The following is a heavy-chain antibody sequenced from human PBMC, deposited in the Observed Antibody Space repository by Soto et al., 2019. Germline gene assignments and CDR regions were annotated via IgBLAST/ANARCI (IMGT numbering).Heavy chain of an antibody. Sequence: SVKVSCKASGGTFSNYALDWVRQAPGQGLEWMGGIIPIFGTVRHAQNFQGRVTITADESTATAYMELSSLRYEDTAVYYCAKLGSVNSGYLMWVDYWGQGTLVTVSS. V-gene: IGHV1-69*13. J-gene: IGHJ4*02. CDR2: IIPIFGTV. CDR1: GGTFSNYA. CDR3: AKLGSVNSGYLMWVDY. D-gene: IGHD3-22*01.